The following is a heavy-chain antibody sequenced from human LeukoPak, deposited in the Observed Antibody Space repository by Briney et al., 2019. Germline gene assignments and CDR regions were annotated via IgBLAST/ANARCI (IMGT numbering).Heavy chain of an antibody. CDR2: ISSNGGST. CDR3: ARGTYDFWSGYNWFDP. J-gene: IGHJ5*02. CDR1: GFTFSSYA. Sequence: PGGSLRLSCAASGFTFSSYAMHWVRQAPGKGLEYVSAISSNGGSTYYANSVKGRFTISRANSKNTLYLQMGSLRAEDMAVYYCARGTYDFWSGYNWFDPWGQGTLVTVSS. V-gene: IGHV3-64*01. D-gene: IGHD3-3*01.